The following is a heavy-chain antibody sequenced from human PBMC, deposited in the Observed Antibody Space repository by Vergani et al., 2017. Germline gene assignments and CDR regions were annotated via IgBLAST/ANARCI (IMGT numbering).Heavy chain of an antibody. Sequence: QVQLPESGPGLVKPSETLSLTCTVSGGSISSYYWSWIRQPPGKGLEWIGYIYYSGSTNYNPSLKSRVTISVDTSKNQFSLKLSSVTAADTAVYYCARVAHNWNYSRWYFDLWGRGTLVTVSS. D-gene: IGHD1-7*01. J-gene: IGHJ2*01. CDR3: ARVAHNWNYSRWYFDL. CDR1: GGSISSYY. CDR2: IYYSGST. V-gene: IGHV4-59*01.